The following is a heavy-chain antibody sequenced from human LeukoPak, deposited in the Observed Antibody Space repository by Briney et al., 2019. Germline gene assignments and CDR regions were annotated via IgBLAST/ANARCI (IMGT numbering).Heavy chain of an antibody. CDR1: GGSISSYY. CDR2: IYYSGST. V-gene: IGHV4-59*12. CDR3: ARGFCSGWSRY. J-gene: IGHJ4*02. Sequence: SETPSLTCTVSGGSISSYYWSWIRQPPGKGLEWIGYIYYSGSTNYNPSLKSRVTVSVDTSKNQFSLKLSSVTAADTAVYYCARGFCSGWSRYWGQGTLVTVSS. D-gene: IGHD6-19*01.